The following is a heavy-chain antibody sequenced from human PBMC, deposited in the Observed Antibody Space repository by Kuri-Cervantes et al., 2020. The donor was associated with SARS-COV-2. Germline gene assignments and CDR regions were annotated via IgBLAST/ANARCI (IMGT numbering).Heavy chain of an antibody. Sequence: GGSLRLSCAASGFTFSRSWMLWVRQAPGKGLAWVSRINSDGSVTSYPDSVEGRFTISRDNAKNTLSLQMNSLSAEDTAVYFCARVETSHYSSYYMDVWGKGTTVTVSS. V-gene: IGHV3-74*01. CDR1: GFTFSRSW. J-gene: IGHJ6*03. CDR3: ARVETSHYSSYYMDV. CDR2: INSDGSVT.